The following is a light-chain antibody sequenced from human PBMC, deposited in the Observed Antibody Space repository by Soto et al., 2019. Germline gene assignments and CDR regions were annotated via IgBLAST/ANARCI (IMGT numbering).Light chain of an antibody. CDR1: QSISSN. CDR2: AAS. CDR3: QQSSSTPLT. Sequence: DIQMTQSPSALSASEGDRVTITCRASQSISSNLNWYQQKAGKAPKLLIYAASSLQSGVPSRFSSSGSGTDFTLTISSLQPEDFATYYCQQSSSTPLTFDVGTKVKIK. V-gene: IGKV1-39*01. J-gene: IGKJ4*01.